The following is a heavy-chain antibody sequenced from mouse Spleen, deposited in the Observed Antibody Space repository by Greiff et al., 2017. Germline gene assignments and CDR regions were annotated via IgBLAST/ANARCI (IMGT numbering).Heavy chain of an antibody. CDR3: ARRGPYWYFDV. CDR2: INPSTGGT. J-gene: IGHJ1*01. CDR1: GYSFTGYY. V-gene: IGHV1-42*01. Sequence: EVKLQESGPELVKPGASVKISFKASGYSFTGYYMNWVKQSPEKSLEWIGEINPSTGGTTYNQKFKAKATLTVDKSSSTAYMQLKSLTSEDSAVYYCARRGPYWYFDVWGAGTTVTVSS.